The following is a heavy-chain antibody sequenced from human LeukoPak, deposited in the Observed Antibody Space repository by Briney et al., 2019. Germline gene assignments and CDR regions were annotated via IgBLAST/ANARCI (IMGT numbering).Heavy chain of an antibody. CDR2: IKLDGSEK. D-gene: IGHD3-3*01. V-gene: IGHV3-7*03. J-gene: IGHJ4*02. CDR3: ARDQYDTWSRRGNFDS. CDR1: GFTFGKYW. Sequence: PGGSLRLSCVASGFTFGKYWMSWVRQAPGKGLEWVANIKLDGSEKNYVDSVEGRFIISRDNTKNSLYLQMNSLRAEDTAVFYCARDQYDTWSRRGNFDSWGQGTLVIVSS.